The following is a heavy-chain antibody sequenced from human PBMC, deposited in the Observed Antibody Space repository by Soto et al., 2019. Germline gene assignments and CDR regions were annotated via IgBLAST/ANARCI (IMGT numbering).Heavy chain of an antibody. V-gene: IGHV1-46*01. CDR3: ARDREIFGVVINYYYYGMDV. J-gene: IGHJ6*02. Sequence: ASVKVSCKASGYTFTSYYMHWVRQAPGQGLEWMGIINPSGGSTSYAQKFQGRVTMTRDTSTSTVYMELSSLRSEDTAVYYCARDREIFGVVINYYYYGMDVWGQGTTVTVSS. CDR2: INPSGGST. D-gene: IGHD3-3*01. CDR1: GYTFTSYY.